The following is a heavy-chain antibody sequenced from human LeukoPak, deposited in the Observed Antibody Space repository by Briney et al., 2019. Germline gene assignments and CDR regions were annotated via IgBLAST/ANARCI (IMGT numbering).Heavy chain of an antibody. J-gene: IGHJ4*02. D-gene: IGHD3/OR15-3a*01. CDR1: GFTFGDTW. CDR2: IKQDGSEK. V-gene: IGHV3-7*03. CDR3: ATSYDMGWLIGY. Sequence: GGTLRLSCAASGFTFGDTWMNWVRQVPGQGLEWVANIKQDGSEKFYVASVKGRFTISRDNGKSSLYLQMNSLRAEDTALYYCATSYDMGWLIGYWGQGTLVTVSS.